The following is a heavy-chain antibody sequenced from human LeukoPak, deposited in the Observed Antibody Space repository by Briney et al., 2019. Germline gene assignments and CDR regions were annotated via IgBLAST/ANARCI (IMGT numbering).Heavy chain of an antibody. J-gene: IGHJ4*02. CDR3: AKENPVGGTNYFDY. CDR2: ITSGGDKT. D-gene: IGHD1-26*01. Sequence: GGSLRLSCAASGFIFRSYPMSWVRQAPGKGLGWVSAITSGGDKTYYGDSVKGRFTISRDNSKNTLSLQMNSLRPEDTAVYYCAKENPVGGTNYFDYWGQGTLVTVSS. V-gene: IGHV3-23*01. CDR1: GFIFRSYP.